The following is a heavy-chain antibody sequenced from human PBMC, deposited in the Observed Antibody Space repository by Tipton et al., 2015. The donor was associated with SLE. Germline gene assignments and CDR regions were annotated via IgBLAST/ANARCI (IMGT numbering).Heavy chain of an antibody. CDR3: AREPPPLGWDYYDSSCTFDY. CDR1: GGSFSGYY. J-gene: IGHJ4*02. CDR2: INHSGST. Sequence: AGLVKPSETLSLTCAVYGGSFSGYYWSWIRQPPGKGLEWIGEINHSGSTNYNPSLKSRVTISVDTSKNQFSLKLSSVTAADTAVYYCAREPPPLGWDYYDSSCTFDYWGQGTLVTVSS. D-gene: IGHD3-22*01. V-gene: IGHV4-34*01.